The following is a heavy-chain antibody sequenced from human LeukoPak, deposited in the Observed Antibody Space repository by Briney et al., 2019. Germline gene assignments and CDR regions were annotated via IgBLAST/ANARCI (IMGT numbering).Heavy chain of an antibody. CDR2: ISSSGGTT. CDR1: GFTFSNYA. D-gene: IGHD4-17*01. V-gene: IGHV3-23*01. CDR3: AKMGSTVTTGGMGV. J-gene: IGHJ6*02. Sequence: GESLRLSCAASGFTFSNYAMSWVRQAPGKGLEWVSGISSSGGTTYYADSVKGRFTISRDNSKNTLYLQMNSLRAEDTAVHYCAKMGSTVTTGGMGVWGQGTTVTVYS.